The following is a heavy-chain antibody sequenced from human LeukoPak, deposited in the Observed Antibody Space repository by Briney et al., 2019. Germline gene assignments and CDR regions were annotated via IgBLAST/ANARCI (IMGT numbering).Heavy chain of an antibody. CDR1: GFTFSNYA. CDR2: ISGSGGRS. J-gene: IGHJ4*02. V-gene: IGHV3-23*01. CDR3: ARGKYEFDY. Sequence: GGSLRLSCAASGFTFSNYAMSWVRQAPGKGLEWVSAISGSGGRSYYADSVKGRFTISRDNSKNTLSLQMNSLRAEDTAVYYCARGKYEFDYWGQGTLVTVSS. D-gene: IGHD3-16*01.